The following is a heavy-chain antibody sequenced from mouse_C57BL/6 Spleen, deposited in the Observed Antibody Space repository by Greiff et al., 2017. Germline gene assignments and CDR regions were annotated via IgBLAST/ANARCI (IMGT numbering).Heavy chain of an antibody. CDR2: IRNKANNHAT. Sequence: EVKVEESGGGLVQPGGSMKLSCAASGFTFSDAWMDWVRQSPETGLEWVAEIRNKANNHATYYAESVKGRFTISRDDSKSSVYLQMNSLRAEDTGIYYCTSHGSSPYYAMDYWGQGTSVTVSS. D-gene: IGHD1-1*01. CDR3: TSHGSSPYYAMDY. CDR1: GFTFSDAW. V-gene: IGHV6-6*01. J-gene: IGHJ4*01.